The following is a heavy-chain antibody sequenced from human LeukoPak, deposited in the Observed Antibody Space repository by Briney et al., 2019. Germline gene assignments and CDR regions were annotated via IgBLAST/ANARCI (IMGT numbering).Heavy chain of an antibody. V-gene: IGHV4-59*08. J-gene: IGHJ4*02. Sequence: SETLSLTCTVSGGSISRYYWSWIRQPPGKGLEWIGYIYYSGSTNYNPSLMSRVTISVDTSKNQFSLKLSSVTAADTAVYYCARLHYDILTGYFLFDYWGQGTLVTVSS. CDR2: IYYSGST. CDR1: GGSISRYY. D-gene: IGHD3-9*01. CDR3: ARLHYDILTGYFLFDY.